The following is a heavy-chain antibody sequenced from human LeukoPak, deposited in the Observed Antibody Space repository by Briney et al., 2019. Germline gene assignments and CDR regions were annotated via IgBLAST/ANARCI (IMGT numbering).Heavy chain of an antibody. CDR3: ARGLLYSSGWYYFDY. D-gene: IGHD6-19*01. J-gene: IGHJ4*02. V-gene: IGHV4-30-4*01. CDR2: IYYSGST. Sequence: PSETLSLTCTVSGGSISSGDYSWSWIRQPLGKGLEWIGYIYYSGSTYYNPSLKSRVTISVDTSKNQFSLKLSSVTAADTAVYYCARGLLYSSGWYYFDYWGQGTLVTVSS. CDR1: GGSISSGDYS.